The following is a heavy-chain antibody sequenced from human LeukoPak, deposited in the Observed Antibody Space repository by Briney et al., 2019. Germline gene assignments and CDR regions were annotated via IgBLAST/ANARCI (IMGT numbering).Heavy chain of an antibody. CDR1: GGTFSSYA. Sequence: SVKVSCKASGGTFSSYAISWVRQAPGQGPEWMGGIIPIFGTANYAQKFQGRVTITADESTSTAYMELSSLRSEDTAVYYCANQDDYGGNSYWGPGTLVTVSS. V-gene: IGHV1-69*01. CDR3: ANQDDYGGNSY. J-gene: IGHJ4*02. D-gene: IGHD4-23*01. CDR2: IIPIFGTA.